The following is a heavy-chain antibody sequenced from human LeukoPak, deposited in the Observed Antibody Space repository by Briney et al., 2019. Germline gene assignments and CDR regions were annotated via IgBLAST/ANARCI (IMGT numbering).Heavy chain of an antibody. D-gene: IGHD5-24*01. V-gene: IGHV3-74*01. CDR3: ARDLVGWRQLNGYYFDY. CDR2: INSDGSST. Sequence: GGSLRLSCAASGFTFSSYWMHWVRQAPGKGLVWVSRINSDGSSTSYADSVKGRFTISRDNAKNSLYLQMNSLRAEDTAVYYCARDLVGWRQLNGYYFDYWGQGTLVTVSS. J-gene: IGHJ4*02. CDR1: GFTFSSYW.